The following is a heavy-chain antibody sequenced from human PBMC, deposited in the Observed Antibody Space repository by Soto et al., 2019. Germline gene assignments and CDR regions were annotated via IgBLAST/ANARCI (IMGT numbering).Heavy chain of an antibody. D-gene: IGHD4-17*01. J-gene: IGHJ1*01. CDR1: GGTFSSYT. CDR3: AKSGYDYGDYELAEYFQH. V-gene: IGHV1-69*02. CDR2: IIPILGIA. Sequence: GASVKVSCKASGGTFSSYTISWVRQAPGQGLEWMGRIIPILGIANYAQKFQGRVTITADKSTSTAYMELSSLRSEDTAVYYCAKSGYDYGDYELAEYFQHWGQGTLVTVSS.